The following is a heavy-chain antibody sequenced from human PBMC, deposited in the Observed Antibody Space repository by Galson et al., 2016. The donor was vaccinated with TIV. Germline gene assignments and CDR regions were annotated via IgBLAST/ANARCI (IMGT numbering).Heavy chain of an antibody. Sequence: TFSNAWMTWVRQAPGRGLEWVGRIKSKSDGATTAYAAPVKGRFSISRDDSKDTVYLQMNNLKTEDTALYFSTTDLGYCLISRCSLGLDYWGQGTLVTVSS. CDR3: TTDLGYCLISRCSLGLDY. D-gene: IGHD2-15*01. V-gene: IGHV3-15*01. CDR2: IKSKSDGATT. J-gene: IGHJ4*02. CDR1: TFSNAW.